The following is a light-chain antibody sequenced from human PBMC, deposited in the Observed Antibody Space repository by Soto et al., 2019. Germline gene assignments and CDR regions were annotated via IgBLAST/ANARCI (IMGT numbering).Light chain of an antibody. J-gene: IGKJ4*01. V-gene: IGKV1-27*01. CDR2: AAS. CDR1: QGIGNF. CDR3: HRYNSVPRT. Sequence: DIEMTQSPSSLSASLGDIVTITCRASQGIGNFLAWYQQKPGDVPKLLIYAASTVQSGGPSRFSGSGSGTDFTLTISSLQPEDVATYFCHRYNSVPRTFGGGTKVDIK.